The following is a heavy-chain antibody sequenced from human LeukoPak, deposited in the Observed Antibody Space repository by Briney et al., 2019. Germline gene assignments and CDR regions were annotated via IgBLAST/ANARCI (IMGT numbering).Heavy chain of an antibody. Sequence: SETLSLTCTVDSISTNGYYWGWIRQPPGKGLEWIGSIHYTGSTYYNPSLESRVTVSVDTFKNQFSLKLSSMTAADTAVYYCARHVGHSSGYDNAFDIWGQGTMVTVSS. CDR2: IHYTGST. CDR3: ARHVGHSSGYDNAFDI. J-gene: IGHJ3*02. D-gene: IGHD3-22*01. V-gene: IGHV4-39*01. CDR1: SISTNGYY.